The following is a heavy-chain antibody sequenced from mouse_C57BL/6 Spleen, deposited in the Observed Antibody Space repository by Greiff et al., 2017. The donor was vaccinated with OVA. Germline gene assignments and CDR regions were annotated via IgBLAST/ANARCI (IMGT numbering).Heavy chain of an antibody. J-gene: IGHJ1*03. V-gene: IGHV1-50*01. Sequence: QVQLQQPGAELVKPGASVKLSCKASGYTFTSYWMQWVKQRPGQGLEWIGEIDPSDSYTNYNQKFKGKATLTVDTSSSTAYMQLSSLTSEDSAVYYCARSRDGYSKWYVDVWGTGTTVTVSS. CDR2: IDPSDSYT. CDR1: GYTFTSYW. CDR3: ARSRDGYSKWYVDV. D-gene: IGHD2-3*01.